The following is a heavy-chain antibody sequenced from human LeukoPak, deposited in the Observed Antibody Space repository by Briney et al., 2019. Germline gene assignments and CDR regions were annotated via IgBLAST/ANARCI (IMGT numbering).Heavy chain of an antibody. V-gene: IGHV1-69*08. CDR1: GGTLLSHT. Sequence: SVKVSCKPSGGTLLSHTFSWVRQAPGHGLEWMGKITPVINTANYAQTFQGRVSIYADKSTTTVYMDLSGLRPDDTAVYYCTRVNLRGSNYNWFDPWGQGTRVTVSS. CDR2: ITPVINTA. D-gene: IGHD1-26*01. CDR3: TRVNLRGSNYNWFDP. J-gene: IGHJ5*02.